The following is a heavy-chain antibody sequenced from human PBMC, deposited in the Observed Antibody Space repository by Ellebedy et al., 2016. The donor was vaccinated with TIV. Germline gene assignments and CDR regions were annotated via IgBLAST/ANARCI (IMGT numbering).Heavy chain of an antibody. CDR2: IYSGGSTI. Sequence: GESLKISCSASGFTFSTYSMNWVRQAPGKGLEWISYIYSGGSTIYYADSVKGRFTISRDNADNSLYLQMNSLRDEDTAVYYCARESHDYGDYGFDCWGQGTLVTVSS. CDR1: GFTFSTYS. J-gene: IGHJ4*02. CDR3: ARESHDYGDYGFDC. D-gene: IGHD4-17*01. V-gene: IGHV3-48*02.